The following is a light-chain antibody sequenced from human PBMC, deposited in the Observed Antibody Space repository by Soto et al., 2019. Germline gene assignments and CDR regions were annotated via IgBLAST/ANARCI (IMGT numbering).Light chain of an antibody. J-gene: IGLJ1*01. V-gene: IGLV7-46*01. CDR2: DTT. CDR1: TGAVTNGHY. CDR3: LLSYNGPYV. Sequence: QAVVTQEPSLTVSPGETGTLTCGSSTGAVTNGHYPYWFQQKPGQAPRTLIYDTTNRHSWTPARFSGSLLGGKAALTLSGAQPEDEAEYYCLLSYNGPYVFGTGTKVTVL.